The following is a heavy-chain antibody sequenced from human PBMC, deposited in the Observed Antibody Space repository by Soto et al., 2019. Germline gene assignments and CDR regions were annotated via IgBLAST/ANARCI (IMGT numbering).Heavy chain of an antibody. J-gene: IGHJ3*02. CDR3: ASLYDSSGWSDAFDI. CDR2: IYYSGIT. Sequence: PSETLSLTCTVCGGSISSYDWSWIRQPPWKGLEWIGYIYYSGITNYNPSLKSRVTISVDTSKNQFSLKLSSVTAADTAVYYCASLYDSSGWSDAFDISGQWTMVAV. D-gene: IGHD3-22*01. CDR1: GGSISSYD. V-gene: IGHV4-59*01.